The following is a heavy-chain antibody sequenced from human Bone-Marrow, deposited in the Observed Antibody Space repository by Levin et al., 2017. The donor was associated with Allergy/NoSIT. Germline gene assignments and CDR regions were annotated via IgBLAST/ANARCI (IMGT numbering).Heavy chain of an antibody. D-gene: IGHD4-17*01. Sequence: GASVKVSCKISGGDFSTLGIAWLRQAPGEGVEWVGGVVPYFNAPQYAQRFRGRGTIIEDKSTNTVFLEMTNLRSDDTAVFYCAGGDPGYADYGYTWFDPWGQGTLVTVSS. CDR1: GGDFSTLG. CDR3: AGGDPGYADYGYTWFDP. J-gene: IGHJ5*02. CDR2: VVPYFNAP. V-gene: IGHV1-69*06.